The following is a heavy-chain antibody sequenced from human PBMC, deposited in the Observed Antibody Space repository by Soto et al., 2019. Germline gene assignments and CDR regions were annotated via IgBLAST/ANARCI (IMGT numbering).Heavy chain of an antibody. Sequence: SETLSLTCTVSGGSISPYYWSWIRQSPGKGLEWIGYIHYSGSTNYNPSLKSRVTISVDTSKKQFSLKLRFVTAADTAVYYCARLQAVAGSGDWFDPWGQGTLVTVSS. J-gene: IGHJ5*02. CDR1: GGSISPYY. CDR3: ARLQAVAGSGDWFDP. D-gene: IGHD6-19*01. CDR2: IHYSGST. V-gene: IGHV4-59*08.